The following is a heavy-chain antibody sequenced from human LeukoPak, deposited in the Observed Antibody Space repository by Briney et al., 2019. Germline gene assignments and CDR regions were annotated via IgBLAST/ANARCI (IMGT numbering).Heavy chain of an antibody. CDR2: ISSSSSYI. CDR1: GFTFSSYS. J-gene: IGHJ3*02. D-gene: IGHD3-22*01. CDR3: ARSPTFQRIVVAFDI. Sequence: PGGSLRLSCAASGFTFSSYSMNWVRQAPGKGLEWVSSISSSSSYIYYADSVKGRFTISRDNAKNSLYLQMNSLRAEDTAVYYCARSPTFQRIVVAFDIWGQGTMVTVSS. V-gene: IGHV3-21*01.